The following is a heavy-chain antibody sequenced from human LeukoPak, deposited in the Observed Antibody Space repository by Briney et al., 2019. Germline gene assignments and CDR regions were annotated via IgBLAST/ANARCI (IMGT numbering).Heavy chain of an antibody. Sequence: GGSLTLTCAASGFTFSSYAMHWVRQAPGKGLGWVAVISYDGSNKYYADSVKGRFTISRDNPKNTLYLQMNSLRAEDTAVYYCARERTRTSGRFKVGYYYYGMDVWGKGTTVTVSS. V-gene: IGHV3-30*04. J-gene: IGHJ6*04. CDR2: ISYDGSNK. CDR3: ARERTRTSGRFKVGYYYYGMDV. D-gene: IGHD1-26*01. CDR1: GFTFSSYA.